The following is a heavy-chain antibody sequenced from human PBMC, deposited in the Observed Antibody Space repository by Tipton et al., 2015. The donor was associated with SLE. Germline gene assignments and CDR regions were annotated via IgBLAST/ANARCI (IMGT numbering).Heavy chain of an antibody. CDR1: RLTFSDAW. V-gene: IGHV3-15*01. Sequence: SLRLSCAASRLTFSDAWMNWVRQAPGKGLEWVGRINSDIHGGTTDYAAPVKGRFTISRDDSKNMLYLHMSSLKSDDTAMYYCTTAGGTTDYWGQGALVTASS. CDR3: TTAGGTTDY. D-gene: IGHD4-11*01. J-gene: IGHJ4*02. CDR2: INSDIHGGTT.